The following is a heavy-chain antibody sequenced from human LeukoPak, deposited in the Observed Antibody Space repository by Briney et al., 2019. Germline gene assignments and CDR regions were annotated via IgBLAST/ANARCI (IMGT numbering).Heavy chain of an antibody. Sequence: PGGSLRLSCAASGFTFSSYGMHWVRQAPGKGLEWVAFIRYDGSNKYYADSVKGRFTISRDNSKNTLYLQMNSLRAEDTAVYYCARVVVAAKLVPGFYYYYGMDVWGQGTTVTVSS. CDR3: ARVVVAAKLVPGFYYYYGMDV. V-gene: IGHV3-30*02. CDR1: GFTFSSYG. D-gene: IGHD2-15*01. CDR2: IRYDGSNK. J-gene: IGHJ6*02.